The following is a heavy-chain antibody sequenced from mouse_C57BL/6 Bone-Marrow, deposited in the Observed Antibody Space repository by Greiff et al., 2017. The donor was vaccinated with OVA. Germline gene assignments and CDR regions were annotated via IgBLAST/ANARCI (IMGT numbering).Heavy chain of an antibody. D-gene: IGHD2-4*01. CDR3: ARSSIYYYCDGAWFAY. V-gene: IGHV1-69*01. Sequence: QVQLQQPGAELVMPGASVKLSCKASGYTFTSYWMHWVKQRPGQGLEWIGEIDPSDSYTNYNQKFKGKSTLTVDKSSSTAYMQLSSLTSEDSAVYYCARSSIYYYCDGAWFAYWGQGTLVTVSA. CDR2: IDPSDSYT. J-gene: IGHJ3*01. CDR1: GYTFTSYW.